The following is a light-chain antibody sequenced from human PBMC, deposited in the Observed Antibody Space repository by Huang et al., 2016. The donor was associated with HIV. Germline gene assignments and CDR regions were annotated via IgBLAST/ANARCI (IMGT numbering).Light chain of an antibody. Sequence: EVLLTQSPGTLSSSPGERVTVSCRASQILSHSFIDWYQQRPGQAPRLLIYAASTRASGIPDRFSGSGSGTDFTLTINRLEPSDFAVYYCHQYGTSPYTFGQGTNLDVK. CDR3: HQYGTSPYT. J-gene: IGKJ2*01. CDR1: QILSHSF. V-gene: IGKV3-20*01. CDR2: AAS.